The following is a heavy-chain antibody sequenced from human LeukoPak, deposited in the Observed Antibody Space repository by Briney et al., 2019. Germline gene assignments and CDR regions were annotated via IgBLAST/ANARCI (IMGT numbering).Heavy chain of an antibody. J-gene: IGHJ3*02. CDR2: ISYDGSNK. V-gene: IGHV3-30*04. CDR1: GFTFSSHA. CDR3: ARVRGGLATITRDAFDI. Sequence: GRSLRLSCAASGFTFSSHAMHWVRQAPGKGLEWVAVISYDGSNKYYADSVKGRFTISRDNAKNSLYLQMNSLRAEDTAVYYCARVRGGLATITRDAFDIWGQGTMVTVSS. D-gene: IGHD5-24*01.